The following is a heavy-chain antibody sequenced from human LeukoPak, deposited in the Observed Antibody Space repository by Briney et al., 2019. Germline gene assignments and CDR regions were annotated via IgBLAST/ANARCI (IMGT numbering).Heavy chain of an antibody. V-gene: IGHV3-48*03. Sequence: GGSLRLSCAASGFTFSSYAMSWVRQAPGKGLEWVSYISSSGSAKEYADSVKGRFTISRDNAKNSLYLQMNSLRVEDTAVYYCAREEGLDYWGQGTLVTVSS. CDR3: AREEGLDY. CDR2: ISSSGSAK. CDR1: GFTFSSYA. D-gene: IGHD6-19*01. J-gene: IGHJ4*02.